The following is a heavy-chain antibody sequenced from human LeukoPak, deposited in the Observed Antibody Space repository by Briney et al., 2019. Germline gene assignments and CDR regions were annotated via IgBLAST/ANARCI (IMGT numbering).Heavy chain of an antibody. V-gene: IGHV3-23*01. CDR1: GFTFSSYA. CDR3: AKDGQLGGSSWFTLYFDY. CDR2: ISGSGGST. D-gene: IGHD6-13*01. Sequence: HPGGSLRLSCAASGFTFSSYAMSWVRQAPGKGLEWVSAISGSGGSTYYADSVKGRFTISRDNSKNTLYLQMNSLRPEDTAVYYCAKDGQLGGSSWFTLYFDYWGQGTLVTVSS. J-gene: IGHJ4*02.